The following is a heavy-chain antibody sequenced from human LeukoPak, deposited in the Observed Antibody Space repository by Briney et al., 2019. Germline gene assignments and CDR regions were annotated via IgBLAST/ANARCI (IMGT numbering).Heavy chain of an antibody. Sequence: SKTLSLTCTVSGGSISSYYWSWIRQPAGKGLEWIGRIYTSGSTNYNPSLKSRVTMSVDTSENQFSLKLSSVTAADTAVYYCARGEGTYYYDSSDLGAFDIWGQGTMVTVSS. J-gene: IGHJ3*02. CDR2: IYTSGST. CDR1: GGSISSYY. D-gene: IGHD3-22*01. CDR3: ARGEGTYYYDSSDLGAFDI. V-gene: IGHV4-4*07.